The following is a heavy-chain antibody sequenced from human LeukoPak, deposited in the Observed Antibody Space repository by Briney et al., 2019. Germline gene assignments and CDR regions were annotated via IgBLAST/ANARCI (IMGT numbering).Heavy chain of an antibody. D-gene: IGHD6-13*01. CDR1: GFTFSNYA. V-gene: IGHV3-23*01. CDR2: ISGSGGSI. J-gene: IGHJ5*02. Sequence: GGSLRLSCVASGFTFSNYAMSWVRQAPGKGLEWVSGISGSGGSIRYADSVKGRFIISRDNSKNTLYLQMNSLRAEDTAVYHCARAIATAGTSSWFDPWGQGTLVTVSS. CDR3: ARAIATAGTSSWFDP.